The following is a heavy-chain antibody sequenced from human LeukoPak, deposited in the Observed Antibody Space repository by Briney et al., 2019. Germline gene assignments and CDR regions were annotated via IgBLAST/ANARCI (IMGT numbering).Heavy chain of an antibody. V-gene: IGHV3-64D*06. CDR3: VRDLWGFDY. CDR1: AFTLSDLS. CDR2: LGHNGVDT. J-gene: IGHJ4*02. Sequence: PGGSLRLSCSASAFTLSDLSMHWVRQAPGQGLEYVAFLGHNGVDTYYADSVRGRFTISRDNSKNTLYPQMSSLRPEDTAVYFCVRDLWGFDYWGQGTPVTVSS. D-gene: IGHD1-26*01.